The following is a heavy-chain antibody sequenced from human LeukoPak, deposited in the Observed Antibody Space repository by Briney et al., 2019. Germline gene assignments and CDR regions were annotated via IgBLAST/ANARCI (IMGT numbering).Heavy chain of an antibody. CDR2: ISSSSSYI. D-gene: IGHD4-11*01. CDR3: AADYRDYYMDV. CDR1: GFTFSSYS. Sequence: GGSLRLSCAASGFTFSSYSMNWVRQAPGKGLEWVSSISSSSSYIYYADSVKGRFTISRDNAKNSLYLQMNSLRAEDTAVYYCAADYRDYYMDVWGKGTTVTVSS. V-gene: IGHV3-21*01. J-gene: IGHJ6*03.